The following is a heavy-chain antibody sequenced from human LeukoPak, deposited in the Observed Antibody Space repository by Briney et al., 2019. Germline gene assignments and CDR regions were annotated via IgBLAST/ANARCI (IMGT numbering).Heavy chain of an antibody. CDR1: GFTFSSYS. J-gene: IGHJ4*02. Sequence: PGGSLRLSCAASGFTFSSYSMNWVRQAPGKGLEWVSSISSSSSYIYYADSVKGRFTISRDNAKNTVYLQLNSLRAEDTAVYYCARGGAYSYGYVGYWGQGTLVAVSS. D-gene: IGHD5-18*01. CDR3: ARGGAYSYGYVGY. CDR2: ISSSSSYI. V-gene: IGHV3-21*01.